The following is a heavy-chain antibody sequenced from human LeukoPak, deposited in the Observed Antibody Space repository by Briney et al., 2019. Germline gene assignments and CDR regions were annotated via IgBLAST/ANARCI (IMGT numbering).Heavy chain of an antibody. CDR1: GGTFSSYA. CDR3: ARGVRGVIINGYYMDV. J-gene: IGHJ6*03. V-gene: IGHV1-69*05. CDR2: IIPIFGTA. Sequence: SVKVSCKASGGTFSSYAISWVRQAPGQGLEWMGGIIPIFGTANYAQKFQGRVTITTDESTSTAYMELSSLGSEDTAVYYCARGVRGVIINGYYMDVWGKGTTVTVSS. D-gene: IGHD3-10*02.